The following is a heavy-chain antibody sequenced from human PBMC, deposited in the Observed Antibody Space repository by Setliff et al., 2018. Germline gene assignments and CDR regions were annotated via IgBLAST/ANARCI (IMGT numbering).Heavy chain of an antibody. V-gene: IGHV4-61*09. J-gene: IGHJ4*02. CDR1: GGSVSSGSYY. Sequence: SETMSLTCTVSGGSVSSGSYYWAWIRQPAGKGLEWIGHIYTRGSANYNLSLKSRVTISTDASKNQFSLTLTSVTAADTAMYYCGRGRFYYDDNDFSWGQGTLVTVSS. CDR3: GRGRFYYDDNDFS. CDR2: IYTRGSA. D-gene: IGHD3-22*01.